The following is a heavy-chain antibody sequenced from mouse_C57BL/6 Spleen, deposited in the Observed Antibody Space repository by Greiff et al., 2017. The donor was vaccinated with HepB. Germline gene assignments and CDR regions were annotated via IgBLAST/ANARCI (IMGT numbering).Heavy chain of an antibody. D-gene: IGHD2-4*01. J-gene: IGHJ4*01. Sequence: VKLVESGPGLVQPSQSLSITCTVSGFSLTSYGVHWVRQSPGKGLEWLGVIWRGGSTDYNAAFMSRLSITKDNSKSQVFFKMNSLQADDTAIYYCAKNSYYDYHYAMDYWGQGTSVTVSS. CDR1: GFSLTSYG. V-gene: IGHV2-5*01. CDR3: AKNSYYDYHYAMDY. CDR2: IWRGGST.